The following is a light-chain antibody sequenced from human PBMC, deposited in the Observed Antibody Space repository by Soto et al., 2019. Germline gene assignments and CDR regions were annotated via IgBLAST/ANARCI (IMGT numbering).Light chain of an antibody. V-gene: IGKV2D-29*01. CDR1: ARLLHSDGKTY. CDR3: MHYTHLPLT. J-gene: IGKJ4*01. CDR2: EVS. Sequence: SLYPLSLSITACPPAPIACTSFARLLHSDGKTYLYWYLQKPGQPPQLLIYEVSNRFSGVPDRFSGSGSGTDFTLKISRLQAEDVGVYYCMHYTHLPLTFGEGTKVDIK.